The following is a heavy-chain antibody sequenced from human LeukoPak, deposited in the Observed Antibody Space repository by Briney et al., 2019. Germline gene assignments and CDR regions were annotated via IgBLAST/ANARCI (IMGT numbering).Heavy chain of an antibody. CDR1: GFTFSSYA. D-gene: IGHD6-19*01. Sequence: GGSLRLSCAASGFTFSSYAMSWVRQAPGKGLEWVSAISGSGGSTYYADSVKGRFTISRDNAKNSAVLQMNSLTADDTAVYYCATGRDIAVAGPGGYFDYWGHGTLVTVSS. CDR3: ATGRDIAVAGPGGYFDY. J-gene: IGHJ4*03. V-gene: IGHV3-23*01. CDR2: ISGSGGST.